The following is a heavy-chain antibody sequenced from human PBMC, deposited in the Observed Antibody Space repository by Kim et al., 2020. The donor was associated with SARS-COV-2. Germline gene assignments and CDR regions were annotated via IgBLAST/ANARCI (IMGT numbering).Heavy chain of an antibody. CDR2: N. CDR3: ARANYYYYMDV. Sequence: NNYNQSPKGRGTISVDTSKNRFSLKLSSVTAADTAVYYCARANYYYYMDVWGKGTTVTVSS. J-gene: IGHJ6*03. V-gene: IGHV4-34*01.